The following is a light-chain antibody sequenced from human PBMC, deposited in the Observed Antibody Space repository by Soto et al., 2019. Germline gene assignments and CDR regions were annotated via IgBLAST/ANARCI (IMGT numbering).Light chain of an antibody. CDR1: QAIRND. V-gene: IGKV1-27*01. J-gene: IGKJ1*01. CDR2: AAS. CDR3: QKYNSAPRT. Sequence: DIQMTQSPSSLSASVGDRVTITCRASQAIRNDLAWYQHKPGKVPNLLIYAASTLQSGVPSRFSGGGSGTDFTLTISSLQPEDVATYYCQKYNSAPRTFGQGTKVEIK.